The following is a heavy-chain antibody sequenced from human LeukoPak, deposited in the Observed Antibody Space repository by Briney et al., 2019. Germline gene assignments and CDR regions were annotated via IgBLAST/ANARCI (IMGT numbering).Heavy chain of an antibody. Sequence: GRSLRLSCAASGFTFSSYAMHWVRQAPGKGLEWVAVISYDGSNKYYADSVKGRFTISRDNSKNTLYLQMNSLRAEDTAVYYCARGRDSITMVREIDYWGQGTLVTVSS. V-gene: IGHV3-30*04. CDR2: ISYDGSNK. J-gene: IGHJ4*02. CDR3: ARGRDSITMVREIDY. CDR1: GFTFSSYA. D-gene: IGHD3-10*01.